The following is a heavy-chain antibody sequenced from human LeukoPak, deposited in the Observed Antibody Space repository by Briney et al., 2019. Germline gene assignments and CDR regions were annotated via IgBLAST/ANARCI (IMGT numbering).Heavy chain of an antibody. Sequence: SETLSLTCTVSGDSIIGSYWSWIRQAPGKGLEWIGYIYYSVDTDYNPSLKSRVTISVDMSKKQFSLRLTSVTAADTAVYYCARRRYYDSSGYSPTYYFDYWGQAILVTVSS. CDR1: GDSIIGSY. J-gene: IGHJ4*02. CDR3: ARRRYYDSSGYSPTYYFDY. V-gene: IGHV4-59*01. D-gene: IGHD3-22*01. CDR2: IYYSVDT.